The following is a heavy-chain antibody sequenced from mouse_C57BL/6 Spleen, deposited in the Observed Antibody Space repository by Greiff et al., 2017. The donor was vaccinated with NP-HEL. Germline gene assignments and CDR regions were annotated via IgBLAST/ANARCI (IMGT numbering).Heavy chain of an antibody. CDR1: GYTFTDYN. CDR3: ARRARDGYDVFAY. D-gene: IGHD2-2*01. V-gene: IGHV1-18*01. J-gene: IGHJ3*01. CDR2: INPNNGST. Sequence: EVQLQQSGPELVKPGASVKIPCKASGYTFTDYNMDWVKQSHGKSLEWIGDINPNNGSTIYNQKFKGKATLTVDKSSSTAYMELRSLPSEDTAVYYCARRARDGYDVFAYWGQGTLVTVSA.